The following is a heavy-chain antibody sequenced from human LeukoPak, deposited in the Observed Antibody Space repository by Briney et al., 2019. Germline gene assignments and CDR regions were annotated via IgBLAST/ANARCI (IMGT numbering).Heavy chain of an antibody. Sequence: ASVKVSCKASGYTFTGYYMHWVRQAPGQGLEWMGWINPNSGGTNYAQKFQGRVTMTRDTSISTAYMELSRLRSDDTAVYYCARGAHIVVVPAAMRGDYWGQGTLVTVSS. CDR2: INPNSGGT. V-gene: IGHV1-2*02. J-gene: IGHJ4*02. CDR1: GYTFTGYY. CDR3: ARGAHIVVVPAAMRGDY. D-gene: IGHD2-2*01.